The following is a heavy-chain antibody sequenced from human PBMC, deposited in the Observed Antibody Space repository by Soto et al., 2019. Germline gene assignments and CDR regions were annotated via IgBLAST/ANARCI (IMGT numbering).Heavy chain of an antibody. V-gene: IGHV3-7*01. CDR3: ASVFYGDGGFGPDFDY. CDR2: IKQDGSEK. Sequence: GGSLRLSCAASGFTFSSYWMSWVRQAPGKGLEWVANIKQDGSEKYYVDSVKGRFTISRDNAKNSLYLQMNSLRAEDTAVYYCASVFYGDGGFGPDFDYWGQGTLVTVSS. CDR1: GFTFSSYW. J-gene: IGHJ4*02. D-gene: IGHD4-17*01.